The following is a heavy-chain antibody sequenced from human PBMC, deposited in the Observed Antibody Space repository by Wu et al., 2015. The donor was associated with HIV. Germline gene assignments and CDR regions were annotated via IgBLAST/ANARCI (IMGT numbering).Heavy chain of an antibody. J-gene: IGHJ5*02. Sequence: QVQLVQSGAEVKKPGASVKVSCKASGYTFTSYYMHWVRQAPGQGLEWMGIINPSGGSTSYAQKFQGRVTMTRDTSTSTVYMELSSLRSEDTAVYYCARDFAASNSGPWGFWWFDPGAREPWSP. V-gene: IGHV1-46*01. CDR2: INPSGGST. D-gene: IGHD3-16*01. CDR3: ARDFAASNSGPWGFWWFDP. CDR1: GYTFTSYY.